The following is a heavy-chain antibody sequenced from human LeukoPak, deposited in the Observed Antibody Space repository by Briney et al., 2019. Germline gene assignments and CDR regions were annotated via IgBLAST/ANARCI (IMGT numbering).Heavy chain of an antibody. J-gene: IGHJ4*02. V-gene: IGHV3-73*01. Sequence: PGGSLRLSCATFGFTFSDSAMHWVRQASGKGLEWIGRIRSKANSYATAHAASVEGRFTISRDDSKNTAYLQMNSLKTEDTAVYYCTGYDFWGQGTLVTVSS. CDR2: IRSKANSYAT. CDR1: GFTFSDSA. CDR3: TGYDF. D-gene: IGHD3-3*01.